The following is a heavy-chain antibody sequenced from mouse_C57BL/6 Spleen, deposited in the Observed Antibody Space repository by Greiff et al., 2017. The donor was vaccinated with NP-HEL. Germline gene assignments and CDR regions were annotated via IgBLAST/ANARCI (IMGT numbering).Heavy chain of an antibody. Sequence: VHLVESGAELVKPGASVKLSCKASGYTFTSYWMQWVKQRPGQGLEWIGEIDPSDSYTNYNQKFKGKATLTVDTSSSTAYMQLSSLTSEDSAVYYCARADYWGQGTSVTVSS. CDR2: IDPSDSYT. CDR3: ARADY. J-gene: IGHJ4*01. CDR1: GYTFTSYW. V-gene: IGHV1-50*01.